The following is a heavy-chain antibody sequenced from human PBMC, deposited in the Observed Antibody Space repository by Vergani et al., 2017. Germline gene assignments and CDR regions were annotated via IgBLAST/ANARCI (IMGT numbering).Heavy chain of an antibody. V-gene: IGHV1-24*01. CDR1: GYTLTELS. D-gene: IGHD3-16*02. CDR2: FDPEDGET. Sequence: QVQLVQSGAEVKKPGASVKVSCKVSGYTLTELSMHWVRQAPGKGLEWMGGFDPEDGETIYAQKFQGRVTMTEDTSTDTAYMELSSLRSEDTAVYYCARGPYDYVWGSYRRPNYFDYWGQGTLVTVSS. CDR3: ARGPYDYVWGSYRRPNYFDY. J-gene: IGHJ4*02.